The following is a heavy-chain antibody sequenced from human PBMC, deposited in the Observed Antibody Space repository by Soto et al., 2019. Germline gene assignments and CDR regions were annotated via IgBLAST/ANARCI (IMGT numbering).Heavy chain of an antibody. CDR3: AKASIPYSIQTPFDY. J-gene: IGHJ4*02. V-gene: IGHV3-23*01. CDR1: GFTFSSYA. Sequence: GGSLRLSCAASGFTFSSYAMSWVRQAPGKGLEWVSAISGSGGSTYYADSVKGRFTISRDNSKNTLYLQMNSLRAEDTAVYYCAKASIPYSIQTPFDYWGQGTLVTVSS. CDR2: ISGSGGST. D-gene: IGHD6-13*01.